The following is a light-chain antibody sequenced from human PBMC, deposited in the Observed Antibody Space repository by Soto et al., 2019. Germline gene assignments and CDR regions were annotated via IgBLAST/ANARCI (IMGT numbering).Light chain of an antibody. CDR1: SSNIGSNY. CDR2: RNN. J-gene: IGLJ1*01. V-gene: IGLV1-47*01. Sequence: QLVLTQPPSASGTPGQRVTISCSGSSSNIGSNYVYWYQQLPGTAPQLLIYRNNQRPSGVPDRFSGSKSGTSASLAISGLLSEDEADYYCAAWDDSLSGFYVFGTGTKVTVL. CDR3: AAWDDSLSGFYV.